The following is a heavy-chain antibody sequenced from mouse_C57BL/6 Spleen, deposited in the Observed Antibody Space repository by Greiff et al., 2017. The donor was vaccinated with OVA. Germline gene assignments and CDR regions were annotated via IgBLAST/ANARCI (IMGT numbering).Heavy chain of an antibody. J-gene: IGHJ2*01. D-gene: IGHD1-1*01. CDR2: VNPGSGGT. CDR1: GYAFTNYL. V-gene: IGHV1-54*01. Sequence: QVHVKQSGAELVRPGTSVKVSCKASGYAFTNYLIEWVKQRPGQGLEWIGVVNPGSGGTNYTEKFKGKATLTADKSSSTAYMQLSSRTSEDSAVYFCARSGLRIFDYWGQGTTLTVSS. CDR3: ARSGLRIFDY.